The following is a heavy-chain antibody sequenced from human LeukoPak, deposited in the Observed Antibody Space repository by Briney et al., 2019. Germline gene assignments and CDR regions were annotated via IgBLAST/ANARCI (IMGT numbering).Heavy chain of an antibody. CDR3: AREYYDILTGYSNWFDP. V-gene: IGHV4-31*03. D-gene: IGHD3-9*01. J-gene: IGHJ5*02. CDR1: GGSISSGGYY. Sequence: SETLSLTCTVPGGSISSGGYYWSWIRQHPGKGLEWIGYIYYSGSTYYNPSLKSRVTISVDTSKNQFSLKLSSVTAADTAVYYCAREYYDILTGYSNWFDPWGQGTLVTVSS. CDR2: IYYSGST.